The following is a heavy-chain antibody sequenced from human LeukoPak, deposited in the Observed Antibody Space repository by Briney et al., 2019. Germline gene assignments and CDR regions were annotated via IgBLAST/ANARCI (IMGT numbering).Heavy chain of an antibody. CDR1: GFTVSSNY. D-gene: IGHD3-10*01. Sequence: GGSLRLSCAASGFTVSSNYMSWVRQAPGKGLEWVSVIYSGGSTYYAGSVKGRFTISRDNSKNTLYLQMNSLRAEDTAVYYCASPPPAGSLLWFGELSCWGQGTLVTVSS. J-gene: IGHJ4*02. V-gene: IGHV3-53*01. CDR2: IYSGGST. CDR3: ASPPPAGSLLWFGELSC.